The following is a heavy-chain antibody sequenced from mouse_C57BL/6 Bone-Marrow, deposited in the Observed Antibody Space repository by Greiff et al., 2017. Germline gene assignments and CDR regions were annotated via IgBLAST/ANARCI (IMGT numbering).Heavy chain of an antibody. J-gene: IGHJ2*01. CDR2: IDPSDSET. CDR1: GYTFTSYW. Sequence: QVQLQQPGAELVRPGSSVKLSCKASGYTFTSYWMHWVKQRPIQGLEWIGNIDPSDSETHYNQKFKDKATLTVDKSSSTAYMQLSSLTSEDSAVYYWARGGATVVAKGYWGQGTTLTVSS. V-gene: IGHV1-52*01. D-gene: IGHD1-1*01. CDR3: ARGGATVVAKGY.